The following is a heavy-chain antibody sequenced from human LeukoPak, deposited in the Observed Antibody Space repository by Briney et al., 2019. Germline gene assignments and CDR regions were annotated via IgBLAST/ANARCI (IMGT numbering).Heavy chain of an antibody. CDR2: IYTSGST. CDR3: ARELYYGSGPVDY. Sequence: PSETLSLTCTVSGGSISSGSYYWSWIRQPAGKGLEWIGRIYTSGSTNCNPSLKSRVTISVDTSKNQFSLKLSSVTAADTAVYYCARELYYGSGPVDYWGQGTLVTVSS. D-gene: IGHD3-10*01. V-gene: IGHV4-61*02. CDR1: GGSISSGSYY. J-gene: IGHJ4*02.